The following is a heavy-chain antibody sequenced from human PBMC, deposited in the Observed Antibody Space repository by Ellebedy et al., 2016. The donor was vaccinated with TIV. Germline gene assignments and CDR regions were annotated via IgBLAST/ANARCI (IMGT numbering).Heavy chain of an antibody. CDR3: ASPMHYGDYVLDY. J-gene: IGHJ4*02. Sequence: GGSLRLXXAASGFTFDDYAMHWVRQAPGKGLEWVSGISWNSGSIGYADSVKGRFTISRDNAKNSLYLQMNSLRAEDTAVYYCASPMHYGDYVLDYWGQGTLVTVSS. D-gene: IGHD4-17*01. CDR2: ISWNSGSI. CDR1: GFTFDDYA. V-gene: IGHV3-9*01.